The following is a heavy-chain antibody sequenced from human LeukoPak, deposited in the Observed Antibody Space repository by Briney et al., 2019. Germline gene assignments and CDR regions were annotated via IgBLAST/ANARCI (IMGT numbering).Heavy chain of an antibody. Sequence: SETLSLTCTVSGGSISSSSYYWGWIRQPPGKGLEWIGSIYYSGSTYYNPSLKSRVTISVDTSKNQFSLKLSSVTAADTAVYYCARVSYSYGLKWGQGTLVTVSS. D-gene: IGHD5-18*01. CDR1: GGSISSSSYY. J-gene: IGHJ1*01. CDR2: IYYSGST. V-gene: IGHV4-39*07. CDR3: ARVSYSYGLK.